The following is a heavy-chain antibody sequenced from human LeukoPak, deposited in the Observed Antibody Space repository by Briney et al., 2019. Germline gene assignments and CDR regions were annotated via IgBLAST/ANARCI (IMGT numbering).Heavy chain of an antibody. Sequence: SETLSLTCTVSGDSVIYSYWSWIRQPAGKGLELIGRLSAASTPDYNPSLKSRLTMSVDTSKNQFSLRLSSVTAADTAVYYCVRGYHIPINNWFDYWGQGALVTVSS. CDR3: VRGYHIPINNWFDY. V-gene: IGHV4-4*07. CDR1: GDSVIYSY. J-gene: IGHJ4*02. CDR2: LSAASTP. D-gene: IGHD3-3*01.